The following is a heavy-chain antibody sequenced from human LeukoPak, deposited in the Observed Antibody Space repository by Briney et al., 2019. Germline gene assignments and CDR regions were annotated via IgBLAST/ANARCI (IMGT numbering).Heavy chain of an antibody. CDR3: ARDLSGSST. CDR1: GYTFTSYD. J-gene: IGHJ5*02. CDR2: MNPNSGNT. V-gene: IGHV1-8*01. Sequence: ASVKVSCKASGYTFTSYDINWVRQATGQGLEWMGWMNPNSGNTGYAQKFQGRVTITADKSTSTAYMELSSLRSEDTAVYYCARDLSGSSTWGQGTLVTVSS. D-gene: IGHD1-26*01.